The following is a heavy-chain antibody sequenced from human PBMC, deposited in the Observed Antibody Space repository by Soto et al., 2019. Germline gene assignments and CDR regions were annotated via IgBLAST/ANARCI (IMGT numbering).Heavy chain of an antibody. CDR1: GCTFTSYE. J-gene: IGHJ4*02. Sequence: QVQLVQSGAEVKRPGASVKVSCKASGCTFTSYEIKWVRQATGQGLEWMGWMNPKSGNTVYAQKFQGRVTTTRNTSISTAYMELSSLRSEDTAVYYFARERSYGLDYWGQGTLVTVSS. CDR2: MNPKSGNT. CDR3: ARERSYGLDY. D-gene: IGHD5-18*01. V-gene: IGHV1-8*01.